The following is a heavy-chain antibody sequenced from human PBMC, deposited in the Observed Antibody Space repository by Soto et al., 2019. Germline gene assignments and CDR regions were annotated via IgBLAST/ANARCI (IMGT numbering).Heavy chain of an antibody. CDR2: IYPGDSDT. CDR1: GYSFISYW. V-gene: IGHV5-51*01. D-gene: IGHD6-13*01. CDR3: ARHLAAAAGYYQYYMDV. Sequence: PGESLKISCKGSGYSFISYWIGWVRQMPGKGLEWMGIIYPGDSDTRYSPSFQGQVTISADKSISTAYLQWSSLKASDTAMYYCARHLAAAAGYYQYYMDVWGKGTKVTVSS. J-gene: IGHJ6*03.